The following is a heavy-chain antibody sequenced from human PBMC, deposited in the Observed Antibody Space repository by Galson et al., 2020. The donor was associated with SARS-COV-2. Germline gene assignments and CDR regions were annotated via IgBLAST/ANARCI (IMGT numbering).Heavy chain of an antibody. CDR3: GYGQQSQWFDP. D-gene: IGHD4-17*01. J-gene: IGHJ5*02. V-gene: IGHV3-23*01. CDR2: ISGSGDNT. CDR1: GFTFTKFG. Sequence: GGSLRLSCEASGFTFTKFGMTWVRRAPGKGLEWVSFISGSGDNTYYADSVKGRFTISRDNSKNTLYLQMNSLRVEDMATYYCGYGQQSQWFDPWGQGTLVAVSS.